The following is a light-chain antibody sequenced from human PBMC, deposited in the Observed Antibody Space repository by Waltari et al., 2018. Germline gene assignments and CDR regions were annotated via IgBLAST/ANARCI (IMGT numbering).Light chain of an antibody. CDR2: WAS. CDR3: QQYYSAPYT. J-gene: IGKJ2*01. CDR1: QNVLYSSNNKNY. V-gene: IGKV4-1*01. Sequence: DIVMTQSPDSLAVYLGERATINCKSSQNVLYSSNNKNYLAWYQQKPGQPPKLLIYWASTRESGVPDRFSGSGSGTDFTLTISSLQAEDVAVYYCQQYYSAPYTFGQGTKLDIK.